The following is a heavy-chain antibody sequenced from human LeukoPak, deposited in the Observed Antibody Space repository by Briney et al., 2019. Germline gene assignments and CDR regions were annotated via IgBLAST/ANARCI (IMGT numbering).Heavy chain of an antibody. J-gene: IGHJ5*02. V-gene: IGHV4-4*07. CDR3: VREAYSSEHIRWFDP. CDR1: GGAISSYY. D-gene: IGHD2-15*01. CDR2: INNSGST. Sequence: SETLSLTCTVSGGAISSYYWSWIRQPAGKGLEWIGRINNSGSTSYNPSLKSRVTMSVDTSKNQFSLKLTSVTAADTAVYYCVREAYSSEHIRWFDPWGQGALVTVSS.